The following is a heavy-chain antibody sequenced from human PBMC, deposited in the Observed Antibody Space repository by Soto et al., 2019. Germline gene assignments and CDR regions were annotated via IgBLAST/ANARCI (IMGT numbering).Heavy chain of an antibody. Sequence: GGSLRLSCAASGFTFSSYWMSWVRQAPGKGLEWVANIKQDESEKYYVDSVKGRFTISRDNAKNSLYLQMNSLRADEDTAVYYCARVGCSGGTCYYYFDYWGQGTLVTVSS. J-gene: IGHJ4*02. D-gene: IGHD2-15*01. CDR3: ARVGCSGGTCYYYFDY. V-gene: IGHV3-7*01. CDR1: GFTFSSYW. CDR2: IKQDESEK.